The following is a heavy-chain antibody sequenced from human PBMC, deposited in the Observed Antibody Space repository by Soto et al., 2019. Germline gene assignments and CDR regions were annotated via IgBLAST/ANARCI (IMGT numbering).Heavy chain of an antibody. V-gene: IGHV1-18*01. D-gene: IGHD3-16*01. CDR3: ARMGAVPYYYYGMDV. J-gene: IGHJ6*02. CDR2: INGYNGNT. Sequence: QVQLVQSGAEVKKPGASVKVSCKASGYTFTRSGISWVRQAPGQGLEWMGWINGYNGNTNYAQKFQGRITMTTDTPTRTAYMELRSLRSDDTAVYYCARMGAVPYYYYGMDVWGQGTTVIVSS. CDR1: GYTFTRSG.